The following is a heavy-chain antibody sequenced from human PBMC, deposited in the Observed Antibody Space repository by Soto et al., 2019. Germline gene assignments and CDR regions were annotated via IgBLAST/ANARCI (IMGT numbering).Heavy chain of an antibody. CDR1: GFSFSSYS. V-gene: IGHV3-48*02. CDR2: ISSSASTK. D-gene: IGHD1-7*01. Sequence: GGSLRLSCAASGFSFSSYSITWVRQAPGKGMEWVSFISSSASTKYYADSVKGRFTVSRDNAKNSLYLQMNSLRDEDTAVYYCGRDERSDWNYAVYWGQGILVTVSS. J-gene: IGHJ4*02. CDR3: GRDERSDWNYAVY.